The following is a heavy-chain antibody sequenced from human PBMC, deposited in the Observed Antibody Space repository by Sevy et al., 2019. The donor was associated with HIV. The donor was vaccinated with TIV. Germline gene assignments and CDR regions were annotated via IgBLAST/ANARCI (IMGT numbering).Heavy chain of an antibody. J-gene: IGHJ3*02. CDR2: TRNKANCYTT. CDR1: GFTFSDHY. Sequence: GGSLRLSCAASGFTFSDHYMDWVRQAPGKGLEWVGRTRNKANCYTTEYAASVKGRFTISRDDSKNSLYLQMNSLKTEDTAVYYCARDHSSSGAFDIWGQGTMVTVSS. D-gene: IGHD6-6*01. V-gene: IGHV3-72*01. CDR3: ARDHSSSGAFDI.